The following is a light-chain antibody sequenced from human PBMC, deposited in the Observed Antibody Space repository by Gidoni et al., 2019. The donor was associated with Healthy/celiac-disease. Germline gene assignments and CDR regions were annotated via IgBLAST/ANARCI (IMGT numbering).Light chain of an antibody. CDR3: QQYYSTLPT. CDR1: QSVLYSSNNKNY. J-gene: IGKJ5*01. CDR2: WTS. V-gene: IGKV4-1*01. Sequence: DIVMTQSPDSLAVSLGERATINCKSSQSVLYSSNNKNYLAWYQQKPGQPPNLLIYWTSTRESGVPDRFSGSGSGTDFTLTISSLQAEDVAVYYCQQYYSTLPTFXQXTRLEIK.